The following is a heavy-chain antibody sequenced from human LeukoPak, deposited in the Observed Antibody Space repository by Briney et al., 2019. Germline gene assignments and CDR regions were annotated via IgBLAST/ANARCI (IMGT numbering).Heavy chain of an antibody. CDR1: GFIFSNCW. CDR3: ARGSSGYYCDHFQT. CDR2: IKQDGIEK. J-gene: IGHJ1*01. D-gene: IGHD3-22*01. Sequence: GGSLRLSCAASGFIFSNCWVTWVRQAPGKGLEWVANIKQDGIEKYYVDSVEGRFTVSRDNTKNSLFLQMHSLRAEDTAVYYCARGSSGYYCDHFQTWGQGSLVTVSS. V-gene: IGHV3-7*01.